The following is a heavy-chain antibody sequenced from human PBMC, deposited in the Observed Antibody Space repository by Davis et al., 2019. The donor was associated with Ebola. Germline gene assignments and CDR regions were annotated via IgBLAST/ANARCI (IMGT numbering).Heavy chain of an antibody. D-gene: IGHD7-27*01. CDR1: GFTVRTTY. J-gene: IGHJ4*02. CDR3: ARAAWGPNYYFDY. CDR2: ISGSGGST. Sequence: GGSLRLSCAASGFTVRTTYMSWARQAPGKGLEWVSTISGSGGSTYYADSVKGRFTISRDNSKNTLYLQMNSLRAEDTAVYYCARAAWGPNYYFDYWGQGTLVTVSS. V-gene: IGHV3-66*02.